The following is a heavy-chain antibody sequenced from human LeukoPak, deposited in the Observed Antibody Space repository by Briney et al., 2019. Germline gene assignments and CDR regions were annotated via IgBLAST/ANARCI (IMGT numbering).Heavy chain of an antibody. Sequence: GGSLRLSCAASGFTFSSYWMSWVRQAPGKGLEWVANIKQDGSEKYYVDSVKGRFTISRDNAKNSLYLQMNSLRAEDTAVYYCAREKRYSSSWYPVDYWGQGTLVTVSP. D-gene: IGHD6-13*01. CDR2: IKQDGSEK. CDR3: AREKRYSSSWYPVDY. CDR1: GFTFSSYW. J-gene: IGHJ4*02. V-gene: IGHV3-7*01.